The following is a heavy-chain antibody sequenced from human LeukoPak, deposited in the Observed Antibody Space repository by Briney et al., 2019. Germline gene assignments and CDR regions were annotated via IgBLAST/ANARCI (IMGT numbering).Heavy chain of an antibody. Sequence: ASVKVSCKVSGYTLTELSMHWVRQAPGKGLEWMGGFDPEDGETIYAQKFQGRVTMTRDTSISTAYMELSRLRSDDTAVYYCAREGNLYYNYFMDVWGKGTPVTVSS. D-gene: IGHD4-23*01. V-gene: IGHV1-24*01. CDR1: GYTLTELS. CDR2: FDPEDGET. J-gene: IGHJ6*03. CDR3: AREGNLYYNYFMDV.